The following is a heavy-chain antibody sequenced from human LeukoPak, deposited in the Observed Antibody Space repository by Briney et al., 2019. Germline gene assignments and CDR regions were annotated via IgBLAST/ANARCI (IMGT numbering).Heavy chain of an antibody. CDR3: ARVPLYCSSTSCPYGMDV. CDR1: GYTFTGYY. V-gene: IGHV1-2*02. D-gene: IGHD2-2*01. J-gene: IGHJ6*02. CDR2: INPNSGGT. Sequence: SVKVSCKASGYTFTGYYMHWVRQAPGQGLEWMGWINPNSGGTNYAQKFQGRVTMTRDTSISTAYMELSRLRSDDTAVYYCARVPLYCSSTSCPYGMDVWGQGTTVTVSS.